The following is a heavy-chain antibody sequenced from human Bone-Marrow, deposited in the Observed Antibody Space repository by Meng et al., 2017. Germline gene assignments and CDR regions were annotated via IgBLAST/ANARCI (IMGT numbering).Heavy chain of an antibody. CDR3: ARKAGNCIPITCYSLDY. CDR1: GGIFSNSV. J-gene: IGHJ4*02. D-gene: IGHD2-15*01. Sequence: SVKVSCKAPGGIFSNSVVGWVRQAPGQGLEWMGGINGVFGTTNYAQKFQGRVTITTDESTSTVYMELARLTSEDTAVYFCARKAGNCIPITCYSLDYWGQGTLVTVSS. CDR2: INGVFGTT. V-gene: IGHV1-69*05.